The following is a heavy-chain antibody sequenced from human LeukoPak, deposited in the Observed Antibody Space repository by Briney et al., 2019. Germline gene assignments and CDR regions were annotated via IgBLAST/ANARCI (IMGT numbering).Heavy chain of an antibody. CDR1: GFTFDSYA. V-gene: IGHV3-30-3*01. CDR2: ISYDGSKT. CDR3: ARSDDHYFYGLDV. D-gene: IGHD3-16*01. J-gene: IGHJ6*02. Sequence: PGRSLRLSCAVSGFTFDSYAMHWVRQAPGKGLEWVAVISYDGSKTGYADSVKGRFTISRDNSKNTVYVQLNSLRVEDTSVYFCARSDDHYFYGLDVWGQGTTVTVSS.